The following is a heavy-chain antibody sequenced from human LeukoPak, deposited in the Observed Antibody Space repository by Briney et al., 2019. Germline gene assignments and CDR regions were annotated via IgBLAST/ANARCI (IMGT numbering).Heavy chain of an antibody. CDR3: AKLLSSAVTY. J-gene: IGHJ4*02. V-gene: IGHV3-23*01. D-gene: IGHD6-13*01. Sequence: GGSLRLSCAASGFTFSTYAMTWVRQAPGKGLEWVSSIGESGVTTYYADSVKGRFTISRDNSKNTLYLQMYSLRAEDTAMYYCAKLLSSAVTYWGQGTLVTVSS. CDR2: IGESGVTT. CDR1: GFTFSTYA.